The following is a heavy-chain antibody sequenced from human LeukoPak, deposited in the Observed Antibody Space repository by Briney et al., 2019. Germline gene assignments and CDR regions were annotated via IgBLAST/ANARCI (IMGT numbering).Heavy chain of an antibody. CDR1: GFNFTDHA. J-gene: IGHJ4*02. CDR2: TSWDGRAV. V-gene: IGHV3-43D*04. Sequence: GGSLRLSCAPSGFNFTDHAMHWVRQAPGKGLEWVCFTSWDGRAVDYASSVKGRFTISRDNDNKSLYLQMSSLTAADTAVYYCARDRYRDYGYSLDFWGQGTLVAVSS. CDR3: ARDRYRDYGYSLDF. D-gene: IGHD4-17*01.